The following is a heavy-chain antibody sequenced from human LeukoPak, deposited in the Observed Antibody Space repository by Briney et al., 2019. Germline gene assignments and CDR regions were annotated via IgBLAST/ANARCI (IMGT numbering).Heavy chain of an antibody. D-gene: IGHD4-17*01. CDR2: IKTDGSNT. Sequence: GGSLRLSCAASGFTFSSYWMHWVRQAPGKGLVWVSRIKTDGSNTRYADSVKGRFTISRDNSKNTLYLQMNSLRAEDTAVYYCASETDYGDYVVDYWGQGTLVTVSS. V-gene: IGHV3-74*01. CDR3: ASETDYGDYVVDY. J-gene: IGHJ4*02. CDR1: GFTFSSYW.